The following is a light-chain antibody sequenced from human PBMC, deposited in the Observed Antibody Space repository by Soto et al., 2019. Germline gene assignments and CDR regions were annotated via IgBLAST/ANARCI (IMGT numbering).Light chain of an antibody. CDR2: AAS. Sequence: DIQMTQSPSSLSASVGDRVTITCRASQSISSYLNWYQQKPGKAPKLLIYAASSLQSGVPSRFSGSGSGTDFALTITSLQAEDFTTYYCQQLRMYPSTFGGGTRLEI. J-gene: IGKJ5*01. CDR3: QQLRMYPST. CDR1: QSISSY. V-gene: IGKV1-39*01.